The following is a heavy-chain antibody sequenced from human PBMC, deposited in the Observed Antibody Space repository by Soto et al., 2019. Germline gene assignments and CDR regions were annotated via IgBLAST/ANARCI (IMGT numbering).Heavy chain of an antibody. CDR3: ARDRLRWSVEMGFDY. J-gene: IGHJ4*02. CDR2: ISYDGSNK. Sequence: QVQLVESGGGVVQPGSSLRLSCAASRFTFSSYAMHWVPQAPGKGLEWVAVISYDGSNKYYADSVKGRFTISRDNSKNTLYLEMNSLRAEDTAVYYCARDRLRWSVEMGFDYWGQGTLFTVSS. CDR1: RFTFSSYA. D-gene: IGHD6-19*01. V-gene: IGHV3-30-3*01.